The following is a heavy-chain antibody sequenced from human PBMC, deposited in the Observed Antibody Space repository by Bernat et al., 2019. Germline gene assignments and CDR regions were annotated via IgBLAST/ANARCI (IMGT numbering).Heavy chain of an antibody. CDR2: IYSGGGT. V-gene: IGHV3-66*01. J-gene: IGHJ3*02. Sequence: EVQLVESGGGLVQPGGSLRLSCAASGFTVSSNYMSWVRQAPGRGLEWVSVIYSGGGTYYADSVKGRFTISIDKSKNTLYLQMNSLRAEDTAVYYCARDPYESDAFDIWGQGTMVTVSS. D-gene: IGHD3-22*01. CDR3: ARDPYESDAFDI. CDR1: GFTVSSNY.